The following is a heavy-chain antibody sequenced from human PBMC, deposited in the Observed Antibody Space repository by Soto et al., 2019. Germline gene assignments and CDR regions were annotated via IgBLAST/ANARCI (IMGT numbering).Heavy chain of an antibody. Sequence: QVQLVQSGAEVKKPGSSVTVSCKASGGTFSSYTISWVRQAPGQGLEWIGGIIPIFGTANYAQKFQGRVTITAHESTSTAYMELSSLTSEDTAVYYCARGNHRWLQLWYFDLCGLGTLVTVSS. J-gene: IGHJ2*01. CDR2: IIPIFGTA. CDR3: ARGNHRWLQLWYFDL. CDR1: GGTFSSYT. V-gene: IGHV1-69*12. D-gene: IGHD5-12*01.